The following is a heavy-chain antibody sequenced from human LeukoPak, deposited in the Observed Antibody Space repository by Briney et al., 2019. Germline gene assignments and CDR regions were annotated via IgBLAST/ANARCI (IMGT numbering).Heavy chain of an antibody. J-gene: IGHJ4*02. CDR1: GYTFTGYY. D-gene: IGHD3-22*01. CDR2: INPSGGST. V-gene: IGHV1-46*01. Sequence: ASVKVSCTASGYTFTGYYMHWVRQAPGQGLEWMGIINPSGGSTSYAQKFQGRVTMTRDTSTSTVYMELSSLRSEDTAVYYCARDHISGNGDYWGQGTLVTVSS. CDR3: ARDHISGNGDY.